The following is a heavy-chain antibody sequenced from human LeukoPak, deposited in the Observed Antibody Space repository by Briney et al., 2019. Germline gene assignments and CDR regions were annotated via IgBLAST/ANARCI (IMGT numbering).Heavy chain of an antibody. CDR1: GFTFSSYG. CDR3: AKWSGDYVPFDY. Sequence: PGGSLRLSCAASGFTFSSYGMHWVRQAPGKGLEWVAVIWYDGSNKYYADSVKGRFTISRDNSKNTLYLQMNSLRAEDTAVYYCAKWSGDYVPFDYWGQGTLVTVSS. J-gene: IGHJ4*02. D-gene: IGHD4-17*01. CDR2: IWYDGSNK. V-gene: IGHV3-33*06.